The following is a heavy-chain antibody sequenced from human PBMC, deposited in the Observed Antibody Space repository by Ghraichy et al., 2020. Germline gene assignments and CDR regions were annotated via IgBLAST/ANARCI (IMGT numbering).Heavy chain of an antibody. Sequence: ETLSLTCAASGFTFEDYSMHWGRQAPGKGLEWVSLISWDGEITYYAESVKGRFTISRDNSKNSLYLQMNSLRSEDTALYYCARDLFRGDGYNFIYYSGMDVWGQGTTVTVSS. CDR2: ISWDGEIT. J-gene: IGHJ6*02. CDR1: GFTFEDYS. D-gene: IGHD5-24*01. CDR3: ARDLFRGDGYNFIYYSGMDV. V-gene: IGHV3-43*01.